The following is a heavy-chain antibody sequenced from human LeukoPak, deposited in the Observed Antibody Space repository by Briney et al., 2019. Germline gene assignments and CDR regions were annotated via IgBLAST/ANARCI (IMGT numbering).Heavy chain of an antibody. V-gene: IGHV1-69*05. Sequence: SVKVSCKASGGTFSSYAISWVRQAPGQGLEWMGGIIPIFGTANYAQKFQGRVTITTDESTSTAYMELSSLRSEDTAVYYCARGVGPKRGWFDYWGQGTLVTVSS. J-gene: IGHJ4*02. CDR1: GGTFSSYA. D-gene: IGHD1-26*01. CDR2: IIPIFGTA. CDR3: ARGVGPKRGWFDY.